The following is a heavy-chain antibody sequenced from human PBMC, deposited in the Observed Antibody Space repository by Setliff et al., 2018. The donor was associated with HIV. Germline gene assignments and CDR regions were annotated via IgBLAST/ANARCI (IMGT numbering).Heavy chain of an antibody. CDR1: GGTFSSYA. J-gene: IGHJ4*02. CDR2: IIPILGIA. Sequence: ASVKVSCKASGGTFSSYAISWVRQAPGQGLEWMGGIIPILGIANYAQKFQGRVTITADKSTSTAYMELSSLRSEDTAVYYRARDRRTGYDILTGYSFDYWGQGTLVTVSS. V-gene: IGHV1-69*10. CDR3: ARDRRTGYDILTGYSFDY. D-gene: IGHD3-9*01.